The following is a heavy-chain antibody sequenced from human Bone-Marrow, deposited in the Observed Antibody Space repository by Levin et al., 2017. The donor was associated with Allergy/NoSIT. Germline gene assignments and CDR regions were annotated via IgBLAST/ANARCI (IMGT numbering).Heavy chain of an antibody. CDR1: GFTFSSYS. V-gene: IGHV3-48*02. D-gene: IGHD6-19*01. J-gene: IGHJ1*01. CDR3: ARDMRYSGRFVLPSSGWYAEYFQH. Sequence: GGSLRLSCAASGFTFSSYSMNWVRQAPGKGLEWVSYISSSSSTIYYADSVKGRFTISRDNAKNSLYLQMNSLRDEDTAVYYCARDMRYSGRFVLPSSGWYAEYFQHWGQGTLVTVSS. CDR2: ISSSSSTI.